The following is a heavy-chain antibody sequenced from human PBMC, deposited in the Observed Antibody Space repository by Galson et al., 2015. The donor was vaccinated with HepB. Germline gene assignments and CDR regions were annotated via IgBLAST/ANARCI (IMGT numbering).Heavy chain of an antibody. J-gene: IGHJ4*02. CDR2: ISWNSDTI. D-gene: IGHD6-19*01. CDR1: GFSFDDYA. Sequence: SLRLSCAASGFSFDDYAMHWVRQAPGKGLEWVSGISWNSDTIGYADSVKGRFTISRDNAKNSLYLQMNSLRAEDTALYYCAKGLSGWYAPVDYWGQGTLVTVSS. CDR3: AKGLSGWYAPVDY. V-gene: IGHV3-9*01.